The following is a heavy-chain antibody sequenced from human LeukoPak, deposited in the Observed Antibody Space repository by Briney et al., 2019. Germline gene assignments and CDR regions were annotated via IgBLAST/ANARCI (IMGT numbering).Heavy chain of an antibody. CDR2: IIPILGIA. V-gene: IGHV1-69*04. CDR3: ARATIAAAGTDY. CDR1: GGTFSSYA. D-gene: IGHD6-13*01. Sequence: GASVKVSCKASGGTFSSYAISWVRQAPGQGLEWMGRIIPILGIANYAQKFQGRVTITADKSTSTAYMELSSLRSEDTAVYYCARATIAAAGTDYWGQGTLVTVSS. J-gene: IGHJ4*02.